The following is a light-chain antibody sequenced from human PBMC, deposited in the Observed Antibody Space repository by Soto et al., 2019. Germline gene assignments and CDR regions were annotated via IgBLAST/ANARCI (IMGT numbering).Light chain of an antibody. CDR2: GAS. J-gene: IGKJ1*01. CDR1: QSVSNSY. CDR3: QQYGSSPRT. Sequence: EIVLTQSPGTLSLSPGERATLSCRASQSVSNSYLAWYQQKPGQAPRLLIYGASSRDTGIPDRFSGSGSGTDFTLTISRLEPEDFAVYYCQQYGSSPRTFGQGTKVEMK. V-gene: IGKV3-20*01.